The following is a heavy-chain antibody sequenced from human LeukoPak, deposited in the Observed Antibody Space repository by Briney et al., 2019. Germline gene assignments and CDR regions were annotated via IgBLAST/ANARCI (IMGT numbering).Heavy chain of an antibody. D-gene: IGHD3-10*01. CDR1: GGSISSYY. CDR2: IYTSGST. V-gene: IGHV4-4*07. J-gene: IGHJ5*02. CDR3: AKTTHDGSGSSWFDP. Sequence: SETLSLTCTVSGGSISSYYWSWIRQPAGKGLEWIGRIYTSGSTNYNPSLKSRVTMSVDTSKNQFSLKLSSVTAADTAVYYCAKTTHDGSGSSWFDPWGQGTLVTVSS.